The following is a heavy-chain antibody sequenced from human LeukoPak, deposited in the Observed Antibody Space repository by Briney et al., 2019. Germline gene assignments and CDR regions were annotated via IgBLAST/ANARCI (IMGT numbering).Heavy chain of an antibody. V-gene: IGHV4-34*01. CDR2: INHSGST. CDR1: GGSFSGYY. Sequence: SETLSLTCAVYGGSFSGYYWSWIRQPPGKGREWIGEINHSGSTNYNPSLKSRVTISVDTSKNQFSLKLSSVTAADTAVYYCARGRSTIPWFDPWGQGTLVTVSS. J-gene: IGHJ5*02. CDR3: ARGRSTIPWFDP. D-gene: IGHD5-24*01.